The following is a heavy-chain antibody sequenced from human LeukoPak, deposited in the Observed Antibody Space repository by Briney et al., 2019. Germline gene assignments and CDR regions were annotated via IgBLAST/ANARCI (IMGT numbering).Heavy chain of an antibody. CDR2: IYHSGST. CDR1: GYSISSGYY. D-gene: IGHD6-13*01. V-gene: IGHV4-38-2*02. Sequence: SETLSLTCTVSGYSISSGYYWGWIRQPPGKGLEWIGSIYHSGSTYYNPSLKSRVTISVDTSKNQFSLKLSSVTAADTAVYYCARDYGYNSSWYSWFDPWGQGTLVTVSS. CDR3: ARDYGYNSSWYSWFDP. J-gene: IGHJ5*02.